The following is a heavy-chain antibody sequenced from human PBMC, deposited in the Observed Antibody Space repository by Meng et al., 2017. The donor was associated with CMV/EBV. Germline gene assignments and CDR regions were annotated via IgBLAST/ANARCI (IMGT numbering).Heavy chain of an antibody. CDR3: ARAGIAAAGTMEYYYYGMDV. CDR2: TYYRSKWYN. V-gene: IGHV6-1*01. J-gene: IGHJ6*02. CDR1: GDSVSSNSAA. Sequence: SQTLSLTCAISGDSVSSNSAAWHWIRQSPSRGLEWLGRTYYRSKWYNDYAVSVKSRITINPDTSKNQFSLQLNSVTPEDTAVYYCARAGIAAAGTMEYYYYGMDVWGQGTTVTVSS. D-gene: IGHD6-13*01.